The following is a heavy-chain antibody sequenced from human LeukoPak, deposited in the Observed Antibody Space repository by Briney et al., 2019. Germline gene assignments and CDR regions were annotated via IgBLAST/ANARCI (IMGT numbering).Heavy chain of an antibody. CDR3: ARIPGY. Sequence: GGSLRLSCVASGFNFSNYAMHWVRQAPGKGLEFVSAISRSGGDTSYGNFVKGRFSISRDNIRNTVDLQMGALRPEDSGIYYCARIPGYWGQGTLVTVSS. CDR2: ISRSGGDT. CDR1: GFNFSNYA. J-gene: IGHJ1*01. V-gene: IGHV3-64*01. D-gene: IGHD6-13*01.